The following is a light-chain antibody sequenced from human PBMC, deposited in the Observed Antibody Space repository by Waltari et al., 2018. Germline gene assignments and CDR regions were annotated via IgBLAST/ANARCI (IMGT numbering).Light chain of an antibody. V-gene: IGKV4-1*01. Sequence: DIVMTQSPDSLAVSLGERATINCTSSQTVLYSSDNNNYLAWYQQKLGQPPKLLIYWASTRASGVPARFSGSGSGTDFTLTISSLQAEDVAVYYCQQYYDTPRTFGQGTRVEIK. CDR3: QQYYDTPRT. CDR1: QTVLYSSDNNNY. CDR2: WAS. J-gene: IGKJ1*01.